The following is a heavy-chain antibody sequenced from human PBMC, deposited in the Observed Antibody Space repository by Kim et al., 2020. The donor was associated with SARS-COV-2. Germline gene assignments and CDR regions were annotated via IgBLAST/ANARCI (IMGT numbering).Heavy chain of an antibody. D-gene: IGHD1-1*01. J-gene: IGHJ6*02. Sequence: VKGRFTISRDNAKNSLYLQMNSLRAEDTAVYYCARRMAGTTWYYYYGMDVWGQGTTVTVSS. V-gene: IGHV3-11*03. CDR3: ARRMAGTTWYYYYGMDV.